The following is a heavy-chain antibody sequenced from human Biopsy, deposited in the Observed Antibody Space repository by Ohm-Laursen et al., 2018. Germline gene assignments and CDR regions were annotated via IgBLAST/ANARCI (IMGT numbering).Heavy chain of an antibody. CDR2: ILPFFGTT. CDR1: GGTFISFP. J-gene: IGHJ4*02. V-gene: IGHV1-69*13. Sequence: SVKVSCKASGGTFISFPISWVRQAPGQGLEWMGGILPFFGTTNFAQKFQGRVTLIADGSTSTAYMELSSLRSEDTAVYYCASSDGRSGFDYWGQGTLVTVSS. CDR3: ASSDGRSGFDY. D-gene: IGHD3-10*01.